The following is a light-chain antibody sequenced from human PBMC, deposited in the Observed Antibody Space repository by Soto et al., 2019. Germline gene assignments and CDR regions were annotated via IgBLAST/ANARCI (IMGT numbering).Light chain of an antibody. CDR2: DNS. J-gene: IGLJ2*01. CDR1: SSNIGNNY. Sequence: SVLTQPPSMSAAPGQKVTISCSGSSSNIGNNYASWYQQLPGTAPKVLIYDNSKRPSGIPDRFSGSKSGTSATLGITGLQTGVEADYYCGTWDSSLSAVVFGGGTKLTVL. V-gene: IGLV1-51*01. CDR3: GTWDSSLSAVV.